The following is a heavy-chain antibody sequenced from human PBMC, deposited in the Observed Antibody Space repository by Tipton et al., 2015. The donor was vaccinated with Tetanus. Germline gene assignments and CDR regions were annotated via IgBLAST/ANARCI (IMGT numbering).Heavy chain of an antibody. Sequence: SLRLSCAASGFTFSTYSMNWVRQAPGKGLEWVSSIGVSSSPIYYADSVKGRFTISRDNAKNSLLLQMNSLRDEDTAVYYCARGLCTSSSCPKHYFDYWGQGPLVTVSS. J-gene: IGHJ4*02. CDR1: GFTFSTYS. D-gene: IGHD2-2*01. V-gene: IGHV3-48*02. CDR3: ARGLCTSSSCPKHYFDY. CDR2: IGVSSSPI.